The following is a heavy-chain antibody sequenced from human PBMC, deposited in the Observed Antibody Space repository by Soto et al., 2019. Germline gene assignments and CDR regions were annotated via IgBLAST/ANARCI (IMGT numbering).Heavy chain of an antibody. Sequence: GGSLRLSCAASGFTFSDYYMSWIRQAPGKGLEWVSYISSSGSTIYYADSVKGRFTISRDNAKNSLYLQMNSLRAEDSAVFYCASPGGLAAGAFDIWGQGTMVTVSS. CDR2: ISSSGSTI. V-gene: IGHV3-11*01. J-gene: IGHJ3*02. CDR1: GFTFSDYY. D-gene: IGHD6-13*01. CDR3: ASPGGLAAGAFDI.